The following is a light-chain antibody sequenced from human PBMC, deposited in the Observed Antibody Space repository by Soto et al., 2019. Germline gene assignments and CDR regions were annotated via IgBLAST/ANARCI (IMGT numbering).Light chain of an antibody. Sequence: QSALTQPASVSGSPGQSISVSCTGSSGDVGSYKYVSWYQQHPGKAPKLIIYEVNKRPSGVSDRFSGSKSGNTASLTISGLQAEDEADYYCSSYTITSTLVIVGGGTKLTLL. CDR3: SSYTITSTLVI. V-gene: IGLV2-14*01. CDR2: EVN. J-gene: IGLJ2*01. CDR1: SGDVGSYKY.